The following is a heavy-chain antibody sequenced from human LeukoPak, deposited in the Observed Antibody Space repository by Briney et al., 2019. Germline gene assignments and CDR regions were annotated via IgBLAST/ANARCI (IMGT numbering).Heavy chain of an antibody. CDR3: ARQHSSSYDY. D-gene: IGHD6-6*01. V-gene: IGHV4-59*08. CDR1: GGSISSYY. CDR2: IYYSGST. Sequence: SETLSLTCTVSGGSISSYYWSWIRQPPGKGLEWIGNIYYSGSTNYNPSLKSRVTISVDTSKNQFSLKLSSVTAADTAVYYCARQHSSSYDYWGQGTLVTVSS. J-gene: IGHJ4*02.